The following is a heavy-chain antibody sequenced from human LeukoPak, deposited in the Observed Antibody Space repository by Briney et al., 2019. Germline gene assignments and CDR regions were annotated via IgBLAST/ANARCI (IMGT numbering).Heavy chain of an antibody. Sequence: GGSLRLSCAASGFTFNNYSFNWVRQAPGKGLEWVSSISKGSGYIYYTDSVKGRFTISRDNAENSLFLQMNSLRVDDTAVYYCVRDMGRESIFDYWGQGTLVTVSS. CDR1: GFTFNNYS. CDR2: ISKGSGYI. CDR3: VRDMGRESIFDY. D-gene: IGHD3-10*01. V-gene: IGHV3-21*01. J-gene: IGHJ4*02.